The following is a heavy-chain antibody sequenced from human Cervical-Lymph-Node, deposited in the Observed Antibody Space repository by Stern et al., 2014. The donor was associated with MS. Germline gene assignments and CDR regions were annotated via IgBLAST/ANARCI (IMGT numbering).Heavy chain of an antibody. CDR3: ARRRLCTRTACGSYFIYAMDV. CDR1: GFTFRTYP. D-gene: IGHD1-14*01. CDR2: TSYAGSEK. Sequence: VQLVESVGGVVQPGRSLRLPCTASGFTFRTYPLHWVRQAPGKGLEWVALTSYAGSEKFSGDPVKARFPVPKNNFRDALYRQMASLGPEDTAVYYFARRRLCTRTACGSYFIYAMDVWGQGTTVTVSS. J-gene: IGHJ6*02. V-gene: IGHV3-30*04.